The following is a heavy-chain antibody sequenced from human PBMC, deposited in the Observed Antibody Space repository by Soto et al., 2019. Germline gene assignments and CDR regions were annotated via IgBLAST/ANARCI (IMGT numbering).Heavy chain of an antibody. V-gene: IGHV3-23*01. D-gene: IGHD2-8*02. J-gene: IGHJ4*02. CDR1: GFAFYNYA. CDR2: ISDSGISI. Sequence: EEQLLEPGGGLIQPGGSLRLSCAASGFAFYNYAMAWVRQAPGKGLEWVSGISDSGISIYYPDSVKGRFTISRDNSKNTLLRQMDSRRGEDTALYYWAKDARRTGLLVQWVGWGQGTLVTVSS. CDR3: AKDARRTGLLVQWVG.